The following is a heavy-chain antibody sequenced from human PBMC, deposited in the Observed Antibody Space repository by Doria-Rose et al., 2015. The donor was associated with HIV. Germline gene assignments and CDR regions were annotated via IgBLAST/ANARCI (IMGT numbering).Heavy chain of an antibody. D-gene: IGHD1-26*01. CDR3: ASQWERSSFDY. V-gene: IGHV1-69*02. CDR2: IIPILDIV. Sequence: ISCVRQAPGQGLALMGRIIPILDIVNYALRFQGRVTITADESTSTAYMELSSLRSEDTAIYYCASQWERSSFDYWGQGTLVTVSS. J-gene: IGHJ4*02.